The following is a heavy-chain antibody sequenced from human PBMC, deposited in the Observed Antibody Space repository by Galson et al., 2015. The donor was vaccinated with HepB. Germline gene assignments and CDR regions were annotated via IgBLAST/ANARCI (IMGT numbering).Heavy chain of an antibody. J-gene: IGHJ4*02. CDR2: INHSGST. D-gene: IGHD3-22*01. CDR3: ARPRYSYDSSGYFGY. Sequence: ETLSLTCAVYGGSFSGYYWTWFRQPPGKGLEWIGEINHSGSTNYNPSLKSRVTISLDTSKNQFSLRLSSVTAADTAVYYCARPRYSYDSSGYFGYWGQGTLVTVSS. CDR1: GGSFSGYY. V-gene: IGHV4-34*01.